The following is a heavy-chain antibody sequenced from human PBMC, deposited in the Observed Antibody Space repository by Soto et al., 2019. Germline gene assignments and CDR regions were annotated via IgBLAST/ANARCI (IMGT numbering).Heavy chain of an antibody. CDR3: ARGVVVVAASYYGMDV. CDR1: GYTFTGYY. V-gene: IGHV1-2*02. D-gene: IGHD2-15*01. J-gene: IGHJ6*02. Sequence: ASVKVSCKASGYTFTGYYMHWVRQAPGQGLEWMGWINPNSGGTNYAQKFQGRVTMTRDTSISTAYMELSRLRPDDTAVYYCARGVVVVAASYYGMDVWGHGTTVTVSS. CDR2: INPNSGGT.